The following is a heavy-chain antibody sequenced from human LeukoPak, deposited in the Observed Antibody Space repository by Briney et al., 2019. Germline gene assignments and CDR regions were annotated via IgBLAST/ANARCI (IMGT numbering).Heavy chain of an antibody. J-gene: IGHJ6*02. V-gene: IGHV1-2*02. Sequence: ASVKVSCKASGYTFTGYYMHWVRQAPGQGLEWMGWINPNSGGTNYAQKFQGRVTMTRDTSISTAYMELSGLRSDDTAVYYCARDGYCSSTSCYVYGMDVWGQGTTVTVSS. CDR2: INPNSGGT. CDR3: ARDGYCSSTSCYVYGMDV. D-gene: IGHD2-2*03. CDR1: GYTFTGYY.